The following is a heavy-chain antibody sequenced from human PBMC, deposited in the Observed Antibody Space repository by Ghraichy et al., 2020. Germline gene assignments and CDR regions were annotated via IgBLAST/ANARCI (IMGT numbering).Heavy chain of an antibody. J-gene: IGHJ4*01. D-gene: IGHD2-15*01. CDR3: ARGSDFFDATPPGPDF. Sequence: GESLNISCAASGFTFSYYSMHWVRQAPGKGLECVSYISSSGSTIYYTDSVKGRFTISRDNAKNSLYLQMNSLRDEDTALYYCARGSDFFDATPPGPDFWGHRTLATVST. CDR2: ISSSGSTI. V-gene: IGHV3-48*02. CDR1: GFTFSYYS.